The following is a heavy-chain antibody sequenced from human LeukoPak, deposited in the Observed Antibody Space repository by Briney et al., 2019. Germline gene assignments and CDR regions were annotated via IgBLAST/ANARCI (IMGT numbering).Heavy chain of an antibody. CDR1: GGSISSSNW. V-gene: IGHV4-4*02. D-gene: IGHD5-24*01. Sequence: PSGTLSLTCAVSGGSISSSNWWSWVRQPPGKGLEWIGEIYHSGSTNYNPSLKSRVTISVDTSKNQFSLKLSSVTAADTAVYYCARGPEEMATIPVRLYFDYWGQGTLVTVSS. CDR3: ARGPEEMATIPVRLYFDY. CDR2: IYHSGST. J-gene: IGHJ4*02.